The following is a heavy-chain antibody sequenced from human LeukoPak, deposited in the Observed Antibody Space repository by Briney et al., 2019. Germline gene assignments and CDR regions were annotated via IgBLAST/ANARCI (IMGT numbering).Heavy chain of an antibody. CDR1: GFTFSHYW. V-gene: IGHV3-7*01. Sequence: GGSLRLSCAASGFTFSHYWMSWVRQAPGKGLEWVANIKQDGSEKYYVDSMKGRFTISRDNAKNSLYLQMNSLRAEDTAVYYCARTRAGYYFDYWGLGTLVTVSS. CDR2: IKQDGSEK. J-gene: IGHJ4*02. D-gene: IGHD2-15*01. CDR3: ARTRAGYYFDY.